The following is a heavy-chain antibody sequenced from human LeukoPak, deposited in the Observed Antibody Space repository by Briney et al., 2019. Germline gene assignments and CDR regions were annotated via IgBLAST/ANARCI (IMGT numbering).Heavy chain of an antibody. V-gene: IGHV3-23*01. CDR3: ARGGSYLSAFDI. CDR1: GFTFSSCG. J-gene: IGHJ3*02. D-gene: IGHD1-26*01. CDR2: ISASGYNT. Sequence: GGSLRLSCAASGFTFSSCGMSWVRQAPGKGLEWVSTISASGYNTYYADSVKGRFTISRDNSKNTLYLQMNSLRAEDTAVYYCARGGSYLSAFDIWGQGTMVTVSS.